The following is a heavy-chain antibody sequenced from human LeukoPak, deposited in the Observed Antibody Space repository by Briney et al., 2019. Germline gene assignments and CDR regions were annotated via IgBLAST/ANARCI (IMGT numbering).Heavy chain of an antibody. V-gene: IGHV4-59*12. CDR3: ARDKEYCGGDCSYWYFDL. Sequence: SETLSLTCTVSGGSISSYYWNWIRQPPGEGLEWIGYFHYSGSTNYNPSLKSRVAMSVDTSMNQFSLKLSSVTAADTAVYYCARDKEYCGGDCSYWYFDLWGRGTAVTVSS. J-gene: IGHJ2*01. CDR2: FHYSGST. CDR1: GGSISSYY. D-gene: IGHD2-21*02.